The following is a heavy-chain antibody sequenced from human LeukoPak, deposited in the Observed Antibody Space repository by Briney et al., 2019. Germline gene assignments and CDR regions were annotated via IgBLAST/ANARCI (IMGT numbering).Heavy chain of an antibody. Sequence: GGSLRLSCAASGFTFDDYAMHWVRQAPGKGLEWVSGISWSSGNIGYADSVKGRFTISRDNAKNTVYLQMNSLRGEDTAVYFCATEGPLPGGHDYWGQGTLVTVSS. V-gene: IGHV3-9*01. J-gene: IGHJ4*02. CDR3: ATEGPLPGGHDY. D-gene: IGHD2-15*01. CDR2: ISWSSGNI. CDR1: GFTFDDYA.